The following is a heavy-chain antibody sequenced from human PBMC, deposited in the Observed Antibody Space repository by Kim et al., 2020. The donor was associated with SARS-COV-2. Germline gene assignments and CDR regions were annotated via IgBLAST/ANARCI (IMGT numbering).Heavy chain of an antibody. CDR2: ISYDGSNK. Sequence: GGSLRLSCAASGFTFSSYAMHWVRQAPGKGLEWVAVISYDGSNKYYADSVKGRFTISRDNSKNTLYLQMNSLRAEDTAVYYCAREWTRSGTYSNYVVYYYYGMDVWGQGTTVTVSS. D-gene: IGHD4-4*01. J-gene: IGHJ6*02. CDR3: AREWTRSGTYSNYVVYYYYGMDV. V-gene: IGHV3-30-3*01. CDR1: GFTFSSYA.